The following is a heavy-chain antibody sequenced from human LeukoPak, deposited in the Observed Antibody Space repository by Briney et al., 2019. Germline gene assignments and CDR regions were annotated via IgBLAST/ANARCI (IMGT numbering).Heavy chain of an antibody. CDR3: AKGRRSSRGLRFLERVWFDY. J-gene: IGHJ4*02. D-gene: IGHD3-3*01. CDR1: GFTFDDYT. V-gene: IGHV3-43*01. CDR2: ISWGGGST. Sequence: PGRSLRLSCAASGFTFDDYTMHWVRQAPGKGLEWVSLISWGGGSTYYADSVKGRFTISRDNSKNSLYLQMNSLRTEDTALYYCAKGRRSSRGLRFLERVWFDYWGQGTLVTVSS.